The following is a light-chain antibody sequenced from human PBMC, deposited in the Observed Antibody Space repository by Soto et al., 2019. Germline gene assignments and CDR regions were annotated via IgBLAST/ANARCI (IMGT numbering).Light chain of an antibody. Sequence: DIQMTQSPSSLYASVGDRVTITCRASQSISSYLNWYQQKPGKAPKLLIYAASSLQSGVTSRFSGSGSGTDFTLTISSLQPEDFATYYCQQSYSTTWTFGQGTKVEIK. CDR1: QSISSY. V-gene: IGKV1-39*01. CDR3: QQSYSTTWT. J-gene: IGKJ1*01. CDR2: AAS.